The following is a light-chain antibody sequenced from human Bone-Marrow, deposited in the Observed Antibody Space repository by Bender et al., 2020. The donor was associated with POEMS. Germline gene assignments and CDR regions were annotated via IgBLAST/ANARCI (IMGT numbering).Light chain of an antibody. V-gene: IGLV2-8*01. J-gene: IGLJ2*01. CDR3: TSYAGANNLV. CDR1: SRDVGAFNY. Sequence: QSALTQPPSAAGSPGQSVTISCAGTSRDVGAFNYVSWYQQHPGKAPRLIIYEVSQRPSGVPDRFSGSKSGNTASLTVSGLQAEDEANYYCTSYAGANNLVFGGGTRLTVL. CDR2: EVS.